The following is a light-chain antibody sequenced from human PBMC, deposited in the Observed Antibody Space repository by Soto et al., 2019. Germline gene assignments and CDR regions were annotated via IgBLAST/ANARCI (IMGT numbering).Light chain of an antibody. V-gene: IGKV1-39*01. J-gene: IGKJ1*01. CDR3: PQCYSVPPT. Sequence: DIQMTQSPSSLSASVGDRVTITCRASQSITTYLNWYQQKPGIAPKLLIYAASSLQSGVPSRFSGSGSWTDFTLTISSLQPYDFATDYCPQCYSVPPTFGQGTKVE. CDR2: AAS. CDR1: QSITTY.